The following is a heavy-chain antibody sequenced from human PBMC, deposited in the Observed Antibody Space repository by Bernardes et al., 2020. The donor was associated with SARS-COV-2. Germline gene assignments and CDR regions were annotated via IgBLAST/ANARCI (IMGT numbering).Heavy chain of an antibody. J-gene: IGHJ4*02. D-gene: IGHD3-22*01. Sequence: GGSLRLSCAASGFTFSSYDMHWVRQATGKGLEWVSAIGTAGDTYYPGSVKGRFTISRENAKNSLYLQMNSLRAGDTAVYYCARGLLDSSGYYLDYWGQASLVTVS. CDR3: ARGLLDSSGYYLDY. V-gene: IGHV3-13*01. CDR2: IGTAGDT. CDR1: GFTFSSYD.